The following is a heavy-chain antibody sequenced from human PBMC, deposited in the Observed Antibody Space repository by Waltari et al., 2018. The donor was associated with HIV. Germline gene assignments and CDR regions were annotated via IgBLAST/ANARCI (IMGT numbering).Heavy chain of an antibody. CDR1: EYRFTEYA. CDR2: MNPDSGNT. J-gene: IGHJ4*02. D-gene: IGHD3-10*01. Sequence: QEQLVQSGAEVKKPGASVKVSCKASEYRFTEYALNWVRRAPGQGLEWMGRMNPDSGNTEYAQKFQGRVTMTRDTSTSTAYMELSSLRSDDTAVYYCARAVYGSGLNFLDYWGQGTLVSVSS. CDR3: ARAVYGSGLNFLDY. V-gene: IGHV1-8*01.